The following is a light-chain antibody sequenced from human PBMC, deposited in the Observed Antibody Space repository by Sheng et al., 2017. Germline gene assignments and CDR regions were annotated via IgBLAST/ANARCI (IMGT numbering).Light chain of an antibody. CDR1: QSVGST. V-gene: IGKV3-15*01. CDR3: QQYNNWPWT. CDR2: DAS. J-gene: IGKJ1*01. Sequence: EIVLTQSPATLSVSPGDRATLSCRASQSVGSTLAWYQHKPGQSPRLLMSDASIRATGVPARFSGSGSGTEFTLTISSLQSEDFALYYCQQYNNWPWTFGQATKGNQT.